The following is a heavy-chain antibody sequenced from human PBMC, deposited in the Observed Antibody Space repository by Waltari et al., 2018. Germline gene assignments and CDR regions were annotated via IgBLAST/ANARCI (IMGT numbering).Heavy chain of an antibody. CDR2: ILQDGRT. Sequence: QVQPQASGAGLVKPSETLSLPCTVFDYSISRAYYWGWIRQPPGKGLEWIGTILQDGRTYYNPSLKSRVTTSVDTSKNQFSLKLSSVTAADTAVYYCASRVTATNYYFDNWGQGTLVTVSS. CDR3: ASRVTATNYYFDN. CDR1: DYSISRAYY. J-gene: IGHJ4*02. D-gene: IGHD2-15*01. V-gene: IGHV4-38-2*02.